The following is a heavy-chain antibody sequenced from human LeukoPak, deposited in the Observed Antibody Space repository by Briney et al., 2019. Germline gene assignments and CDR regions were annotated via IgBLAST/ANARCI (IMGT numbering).Heavy chain of an antibody. D-gene: IGHD3-3*01. Sequence: ASVKVSWKASGGTFSNCAISWVRQAPGQGLEWMGRIIPIFGIANYAQKFQGRVTITADKSTSTTYMELSSLRSEDTAVYYCARITYAFWSGLFDPWGQGTLVTVSS. CDR3: ARITYAFWSGLFDP. CDR2: IIPIFGIA. J-gene: IGHJ5*02. CDR1: GGTFSNCA. V-gene: IGHV1-69*04.